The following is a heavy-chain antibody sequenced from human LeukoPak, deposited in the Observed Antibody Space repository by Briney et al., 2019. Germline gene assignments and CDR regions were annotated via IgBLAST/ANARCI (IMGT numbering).Heavy chain of an antibody. D-gene: IGHD1-26*01. CDR2: IYYSGST. CDR3: ARHVTLSGAPHWFDP. V-gene: IGHV4-59*08. Sequence: SETLSLTCTVSGGSISSYYWSWIRQPPGKGLEWIGYIYYSGSTNYNPSLKSRVTISVDTSKNQSSLKLSSVTAADTAVYYCARHVTLSGAPHWFDPWGQGTLVTVSS. J-gene: IGHJ5*02. CDR1: GGSISSYY.